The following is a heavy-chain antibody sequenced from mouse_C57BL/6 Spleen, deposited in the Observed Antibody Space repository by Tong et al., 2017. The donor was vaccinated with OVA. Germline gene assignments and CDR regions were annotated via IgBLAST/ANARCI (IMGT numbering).Heavy chain of an antibody. CDR2: INPNNGGT. V-gene: IGHV1-18*01. D-gene: IGHD2-3*01. Sequence: EVQLQESGPELVKPGASVKISCKASGYSFTDYNMNWVKQSNGKSLEWIGDINPNNGGTIYNQKFKGKATLTVDKSSSTAYMELRSLTSEDTAVYYCARGSYDGYSYYFDYWGQGTTLTVSS. CDR1: GYSFTDYN. CDR3: ARGSYDGYSYYFDY. J-gene: IGHJ2*01.